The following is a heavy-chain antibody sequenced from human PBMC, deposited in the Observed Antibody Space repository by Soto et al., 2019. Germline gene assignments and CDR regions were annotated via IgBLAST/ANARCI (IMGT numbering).Heavy chain of an antibody. D-gene: IGHD5-18*01. Sequence: SETLSLTCSVSSDSISSSGYYWSWIRQRPGKGLEWIGNIYYSGSSYNNPSLKSRVTISVNTSKNQFSLNLRSVTAADTAVYYCARLPRGDSYGYADSWGQGALVTVSS. CDR1: SDSISSSGYY. CDR2: IYYSGSS. V-gene: IGHV4-31*03. CDR3: ARLPRGDSYGYADS. J-gene: IGHJ4*02.